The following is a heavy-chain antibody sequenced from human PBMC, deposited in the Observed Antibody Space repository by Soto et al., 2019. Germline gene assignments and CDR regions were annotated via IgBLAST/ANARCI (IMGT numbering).Heavy chain of an antibody. V-gene: IGHV4-38-2*01. J-gene: IGHJ5*02. CDR3: ARLLGSSGWTGGNWFDP. D-gene: IGHD6-19*01. CDR1: GYSISSGYY. CDR2: IYHSGST. Sequence: SETLSLTCAVSGYSISSGYYWGWIRQPPGKGLEWIGIIYHSGSTYYNPSLKSRVTISVDTSKNQFSLKLSSVTAADTAVYYCARLLGSSGWTGGNWFDPWGQGTLVTV.